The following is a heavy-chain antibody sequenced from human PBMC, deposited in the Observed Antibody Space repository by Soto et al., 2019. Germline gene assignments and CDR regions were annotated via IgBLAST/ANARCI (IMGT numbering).Heavy chain of an antibody. CDR1: GITFSTYW. CDR3: ARGIYNTNSS. V-gene: IGHV3-7*05. Sequence: EVQVVESGGGLVQPGGSLRLSCAASGITFSTYWMTWVRQAPWKGLEWVANINQDGSEKYYVDSVKGRFTISRDNAKNSLYLQMNSLRAEDTAVYYCARGIYNTNSSWGQGTLVTVSS. CDR2: INQDGSEK. D-gene: IGHD1-20*01. J-gene: IGHJ5*02.